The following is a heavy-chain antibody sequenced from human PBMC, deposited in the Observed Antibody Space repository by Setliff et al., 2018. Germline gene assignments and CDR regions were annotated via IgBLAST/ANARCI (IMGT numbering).Heavy chain of an antibody. V-gene: IGHV4-59*01. D-gene: IGHD6-6*01. Sequence: LSLTCSVSGASISSNYWSWIRQSPGKGLEWIGYIYYNGTTRYSPSLKSRVTISVDTSKNQFSLRLTSVTAADTAVYYCTSTPRGGINITTRAGAFDSLGQGTLFTVSS. CDR1: GASISSNY. J-gene: IGHJ4*02. CDR2: IYYNGTT. CDR3: TSTPRGGINITTRAGAFDS.